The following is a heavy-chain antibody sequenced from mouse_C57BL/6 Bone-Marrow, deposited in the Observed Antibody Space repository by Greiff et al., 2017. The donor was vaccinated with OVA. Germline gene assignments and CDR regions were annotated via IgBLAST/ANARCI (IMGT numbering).Heavy chain of an antibody. J-gene: IGHJ2*01. V-gene: IGHV1-82*01. Sequence: QVQLQQSGPELVKPGASVKISCKASGYAFSSSWMNWVKQRPGKGLEWIGRIYPGDGDTNYNGKLKGKATLTADKSSSTAYMQLSSLTSEDSAVYFGAREGITTVVENFDVWGPGTTLTVSS. CDR1: GYAFSSSW. D-gene: IGHD1-1*01. CDR2: IYPGDGDT. CDR3: AREGITTVVENFDV.